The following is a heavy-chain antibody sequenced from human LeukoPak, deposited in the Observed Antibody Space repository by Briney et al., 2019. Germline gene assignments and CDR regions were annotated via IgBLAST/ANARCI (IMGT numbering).Heavy chain of an antibody. CDR1: GYSISSGYY. J-gene: IGHJ4*02. V-gene: IGHV4-38-2*02. Sequence: SETLSLTCAVSGYSISSGYYWGWIRQPPGKGLEWIGSIYHSGSTYYNPSLKSRVTMSVDTSKNQFSLKLSSVTAADTAVYYCARDLLRGYFDYWGQGTLVTVSS. CDR2: IYHSGST. CDR3: ARDLLRGYFDY.